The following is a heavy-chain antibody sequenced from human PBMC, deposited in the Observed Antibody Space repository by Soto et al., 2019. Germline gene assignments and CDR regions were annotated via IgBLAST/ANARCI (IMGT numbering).Heavy chain of an antibody. CDR1: GFTFSNAW. D-gene: IGHD3-10*01. J-gene: IGHJ5*02. CDR2: IKTKTDGGTT. V-gene: IGHV3-15*01. CDR3: TTAYYGLGEP. Sequence: EVQLVESGGGLVKPGGSLRLSCAASGFTFSNAWMTWVRQAPGKGLEWVGHIKTKTDGGTTDYATPVKGRFTISRDDSKNTFYRQMNSLKTEDTAIYYCTTAYYGLGEPWGQGTLVTVSS.